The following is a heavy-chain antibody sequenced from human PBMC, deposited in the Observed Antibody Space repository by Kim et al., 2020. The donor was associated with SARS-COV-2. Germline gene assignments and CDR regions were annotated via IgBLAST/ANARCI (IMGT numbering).Heavy chain of an antibody. CDR3: ARVKGNWGQWLVYGMDV. D-gene: IGHD6-19*01. V-gene: IGHV1-3*01. CDR1: GYTFTSYA. CDR2: INAGNGNT. Sequence: ASVKVSCKASGYTFTSYAMHWVRQAPGQRLEWMGWINAGNGNTKYSQKFQGRVTITRDTSASTAYMELSSLRSEDTAVYYCARVKGNWGQWLVYGMDVWGQGTTVTVSS. J-gene: IGHJ6*02.